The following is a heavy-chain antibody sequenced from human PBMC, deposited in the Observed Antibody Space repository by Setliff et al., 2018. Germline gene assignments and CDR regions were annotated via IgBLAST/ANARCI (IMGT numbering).Heavy chain of an antibody. CDR3: ARLIGSCSSSSCSGALDL. CDR1: GFSFTNYW. CDR2: VYPGDSDT. V-gene: IGHV5-51*01. Sequence: PGESLKISCQTSGFSFTNYWIVWVRQMPGRGLEWLGIVYPGDSDTRYNPSFQGQVTISVDKSIDTAYLQSSSLKASDSAIYYCARLIGSCSSSSCSGALDLWGQGTMVTVSS. J-gene: IGHJ3*01. D-gene: IGHD2-2*03.